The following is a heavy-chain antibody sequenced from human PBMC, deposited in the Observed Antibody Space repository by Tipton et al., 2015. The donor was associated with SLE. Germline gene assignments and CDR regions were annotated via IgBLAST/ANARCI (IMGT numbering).Heavy chain of an antibody. V-gene: IGHV4-59*01. Sequence: TLSLTCTVSGGSISSYYWSWIRQPPGKGLEWIGYIYYSGSTNYNPSLKSRVTISVDTSKNQFSLKLSSVTAADTAVYYYARDRPSGNDAFDIWGQGTMVTVSS. CDR2: IYYSGST. CDR1: GGSISSYY. D-gene: IGHD3-3*01. CDR3: ARDRPSGNDAFDI. J-gene: IGHJ3*02.